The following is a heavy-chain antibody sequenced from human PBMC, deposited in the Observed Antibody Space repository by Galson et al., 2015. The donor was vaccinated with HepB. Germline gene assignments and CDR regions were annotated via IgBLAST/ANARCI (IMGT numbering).Heavy chain of an antibody. CDR3: ARDQIQEWHCVGVFDM. V-gene: IGHV3-30-3*01. J-gene: IGHJ3*02. D-gene: IGHD3-3*01. Sequence: SLRLSCAASGFTFSKHVMHWVRQVPGKGLEWVAAISNNGVNKGHRDSVKGRFTISRDNSKDTLYLEMASLRPEDTAVYYCARDQIQEWHCVGVFDMWGQGQWSVSLQ. CDR2: ISNNGVNK. CDR1: GFTFSKHV.